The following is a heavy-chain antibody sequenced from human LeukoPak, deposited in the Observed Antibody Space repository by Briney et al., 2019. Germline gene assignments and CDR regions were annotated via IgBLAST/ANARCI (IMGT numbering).Heavy chain of an antibody. V-gene: IGHV3-23*01. CDR3: AKDERIAAAGEYFDY. CDR1: GFTFSSYA. D-gene: IGHD6-13*01. J-gene: IGHJ4*02. Sequence: GGSLRLSCAASGFTFSSYAMSWVRQAPGKGLEWVSAISGSGGSTYYADSVKGRFTISRDNSKNTLYLQMNSLRAEDTAVYYCAKDERIAAAGEYFDYWCQGTLVTVSS. CDR2: ISGSGGST.